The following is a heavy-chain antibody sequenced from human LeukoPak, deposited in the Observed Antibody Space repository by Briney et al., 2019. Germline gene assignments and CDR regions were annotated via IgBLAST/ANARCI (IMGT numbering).Heavy chain of an antibody. CDR3: ARWAPGWFPFDL. D-gene: IGHD3-9*01. CDR2: MDPESGNT. CDR1: GYAFTTHD. Sequence: GASVTVSCKASGYAFTTHDINWVRQPTGQGLEWMGWMDPESGNTGYAQKFQGRGSMTRDTSINTAYMELSRLTSEVTAVYYCARWAPGWFPFDLWGQGTLVTVSS. J-gene: IGHJ4*02. V-gene: IGHV1-8*01.